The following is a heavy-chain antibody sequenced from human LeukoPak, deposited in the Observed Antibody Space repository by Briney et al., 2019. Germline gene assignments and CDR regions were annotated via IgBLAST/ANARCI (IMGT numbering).Heavy chain of an antibody. CDR2: ISAYNGNT. Sequence: ASVKVSCKASGYTFTSYGISWVRQAPGQGLEWMGWISAYNGNTNYAQKLQGRVTMTTDTSTSTAYMELRSPRSDDTAVYYCARDQGRDIVVVPAAGYYYYYMDVWGKGTTVTVSS. J-gene: IGHJ6*03. D-gene: IGHD2-2*01. V-gene: IGHV1-18*01. CDR3: ARDQGRDIVVVPAAGYYYYYMDV. CDR1: GYTFTSYG.